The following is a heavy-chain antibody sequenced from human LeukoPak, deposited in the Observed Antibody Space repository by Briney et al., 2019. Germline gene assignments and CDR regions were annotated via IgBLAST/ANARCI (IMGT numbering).Heavy chain of an antibody. Sequence: GASVKVSCKASGYTFTGYYMHWVRQAPGQGLEWMGWINPNSGGTNYAQKLQGRVTMTTDTSTSTAYMELRSLRSDDTAVYYCARDYGIAAAGTPSFDYWGQGTLVTVSS. D-gene: IGHD6-13*01. CDR3: ARDYGIAAAGTPSFDY. V-gene: IGHV1-2*02. J-gene: IGHJ4*02. CDR2: INPNSGGT. CDR1: GYTFTGYY.